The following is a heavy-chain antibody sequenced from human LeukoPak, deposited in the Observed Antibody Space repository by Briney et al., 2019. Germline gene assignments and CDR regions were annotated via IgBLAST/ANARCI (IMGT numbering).Heavy chain of an antibody. V-gene: IGHV1-2*02. J-gene: IGHJ5*02. CDR3: ARDGGYELNNWFDP. D-gene: IGHD5-12*01. Sequence: GASVKVSCKASGYTFTGYYMHWVRQAPGQGPEWMGWINPNSGGTNYAQKFQGRVTMTRDTSISTAYMELSRLRSDDTAVYYCARDGGYELNNWFDPWGQGTLVTVSS. CDR1: GYTFTGYY. CDR2: INPNSGGT.